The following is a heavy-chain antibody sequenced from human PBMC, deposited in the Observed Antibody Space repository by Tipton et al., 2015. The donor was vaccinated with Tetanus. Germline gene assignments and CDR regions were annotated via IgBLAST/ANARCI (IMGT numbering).Heavy chain of an antibody. CDR1: GFTSESHY. V-gene: IGHV3-74*01. D-gene: IGHD1-1*01. CDR3: ARRSLTNYGLDV. CDR2: INPDGGRT. Sequence: SLRLSCAASGFTSESHYMHWVRQTPGKGLLWISRINPDGGRTNYADSVKSRFTISRDNAKNTVYLQMNSLRAEDTAVYFCARRSLTNYGLDVWGQGTPVTASS. J-gene: IGHJ6*02.